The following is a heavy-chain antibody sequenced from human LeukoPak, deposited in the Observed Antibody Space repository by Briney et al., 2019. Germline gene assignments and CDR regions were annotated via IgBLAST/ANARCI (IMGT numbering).Heavy chain of an antibody. V-gene: IGHV1-46*03. CDR3: ARDRGLYSNYVWFDP. D-gene: IGHD4-11*01. CDR2: INPSGGST. J-gene: IGHJ5*02. CDR1: GYTFTSYY. Sequence: ASVKVSCKASGYTFTSYYMHWVRQAPGQGLEWMGIINPSGGSTSYAQKFQGRVTITRDTSTSTVYMELSTLRSEDTAVYYCARDRGLYSNYVWFDPWGEGTLVTVSS.